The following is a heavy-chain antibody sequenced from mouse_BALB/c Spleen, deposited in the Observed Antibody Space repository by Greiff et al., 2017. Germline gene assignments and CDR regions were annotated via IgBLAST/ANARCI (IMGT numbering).Heavy chain of an antibody. CDR1: GYSFTSYY. V-gene: IGHV1S135*01. J-gene: IGHJ3*01. CDR2: IDPFNGGT. CDR3: APYDYDRDGFAY. Sequence: VQLKESGPELMKPGASVKISCKASGYSFTSYYMHWVKQSHGKSLEWIGYIDPFNGGTSYNQKFKGKATLTVDKSSSTAYMHISSLTSEDSAVYYCAPYDYDRDGFAYWGQGTLVTVSA. D-gene: IGHD2-4*01.